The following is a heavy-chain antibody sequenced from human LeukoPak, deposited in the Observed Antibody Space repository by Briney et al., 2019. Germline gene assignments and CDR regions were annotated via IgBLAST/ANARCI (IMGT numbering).Heavy chain of an antibody. CDR3: AKYQGWIRGVMNAFDV. CDR2: ISSSVSSGGGIT. CDR1: GFTIGSYV. Sequence: GGSQRLSCAASGFTIGSYVMAWVRQAPGKGLEFVSSISSSVSSGGGITYYADSVKGRLTISRDNSKNTVYLQMNSLRAEDTAVYYCAKYQGWIRGVMNAFDVWGQGTMVIVSA. V-gene: IGHV3-23*01. D-gene: IGHD3-10*01. J-gene: IGHJ3*01.